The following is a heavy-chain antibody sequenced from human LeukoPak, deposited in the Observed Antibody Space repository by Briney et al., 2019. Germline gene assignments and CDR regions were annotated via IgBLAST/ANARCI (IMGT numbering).Heavy chain of an antibody. Sequence: GGSLRLSCAASGFTFSDHYMDWVRQAPGRGLEWVSRTTNKADSYTTYYAASVRDRFTISRDASKNSLYLQVNSLKTEDTAIYYCTKDFDSGGAYWGQGTLVTVSS. D-gene: IGHD3-9*01. V-gene: IGHV3-72*01. CDR3: TKDFDSGGAY. CDR1: GFTFSDHY. CDR2: TTNKADSYTT. J-gene: IGHJ4*02.